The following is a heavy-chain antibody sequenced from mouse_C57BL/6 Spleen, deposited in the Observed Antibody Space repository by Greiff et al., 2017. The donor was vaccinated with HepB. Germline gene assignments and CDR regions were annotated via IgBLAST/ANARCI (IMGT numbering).Heavy chain of an antibody. J-gene: IGHJ3*01. D-gene: IGHD2-5*01. CDR2: IDPETGGT. CDR1: GYTFTDYE. V-gene: IGHV1-15*01. CDR3: TRSYSNVSWFAY. Sequence: QVQLQQSGAELVRPGASVTLSCKASGYTFTDYEMHWVKQTPVHGLEWIGAIDPETGGTAYNQKFKGKAILTADKSSSTAYMELRSLTSEDSAVYYCTRSYSNVSWFAYWGQGTLVTVSA.